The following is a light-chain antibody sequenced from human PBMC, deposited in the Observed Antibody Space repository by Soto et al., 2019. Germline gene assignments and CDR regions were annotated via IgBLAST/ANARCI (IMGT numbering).Light chain of an antibody. CDR1: QSVSSY. Sequence: EIVLTQSPATLSLSPGGRATLSRRASQSVSSYLAWYQQKPGQAPRLLIYDASNRATGIPARFSGSGSGTDFTLTISSLEPEDFAVYYCQQRSNWPPTFGQGTKWIS. CDR2: DAS. CDR3: QQRSNWPPT. J-gene: IGKJ1*01. V-gene: IGKV3-11*01.